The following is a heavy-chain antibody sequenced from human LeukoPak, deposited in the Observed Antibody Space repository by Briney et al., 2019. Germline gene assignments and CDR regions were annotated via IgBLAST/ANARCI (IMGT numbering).Heavy chain of an antibody. Sequence: PGGSLRLSCAASGFTFSSYGMHWVRQAPGKWLEWVAVIWYDGSNKYYADSVKGRFTISRDNSKNTLYLQMNSLRAEDTAVYYCARPYDSSGYYYFDYWGQGTLVTVSS. CDR1: GFTFSSYG. CDR2: IWYDGSNK. J-gene: IGHJ4*02. V-gene: IGHV3-33*01. CDR3: ARPYDSSGYYYFDY. D-gene: IGHD3-22*01.